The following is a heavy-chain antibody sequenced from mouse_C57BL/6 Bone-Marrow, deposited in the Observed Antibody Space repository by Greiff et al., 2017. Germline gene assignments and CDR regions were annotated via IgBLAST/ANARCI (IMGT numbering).Heavy chain of an antibody. J-gene: IGHJ1*03. CDR3: ARTDYGSSHWYFDV. Sequence: EVMLVESGGGLVKPGGSLKLSCAASGFTFSDYGMHWVRQAPEKGLEWVAYISSGSSTIYYADTVKGRFTISRDNAKNTLFLQMTSLRSEDTAMYYCARTDYGSSHWYFDVWGTGTTVTVSS. CDR2: ISSGSSTI. D-gene: IGHD1-1*01. V-gene: IGHV5-17*01. CDR1: GFTFSDYG.